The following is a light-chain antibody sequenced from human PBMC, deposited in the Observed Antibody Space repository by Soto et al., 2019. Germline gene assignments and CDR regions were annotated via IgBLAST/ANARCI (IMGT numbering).Light chain of an antibody. V-gene: IGKV1-39*01. J-gene: IGKJ4*01. Sequence: DIQMTQSPSSLSASVGDRVTITCRASQSISSYLYWYQQKPGKAPNLLIYATSSLQSGVPSRFSGSGSGTDFTLTISSLQPEDFATYYCQQSYSTLLTFGGGTKVEIK. CDR3: QQSYSTLLT. CDR2: ATS. CDR1: QSISSY.